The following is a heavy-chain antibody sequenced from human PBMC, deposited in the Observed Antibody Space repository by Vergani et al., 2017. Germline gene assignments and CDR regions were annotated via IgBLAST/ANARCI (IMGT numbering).Heavy chain of an antibody. D-gene: IGHD3-16*01. CDR2: IQFDGSNQ. J-gene: IGHJ4*02. V-gene: IGHV3-30*02. Sequence: QVQLVESGGGVVQRGGSLRLSCATSGFTLGNYEMQWIRQGAGKGLEFLAFIQFDGSNQYYADSVKGRFTLSRDFSKNTLYLQMNSLRTDDTATYYCAKHFRGWGIDYWGQGTQVIVSS. CDR3: AKHFRGWGIDY. CDR1: GFTLGNYE.